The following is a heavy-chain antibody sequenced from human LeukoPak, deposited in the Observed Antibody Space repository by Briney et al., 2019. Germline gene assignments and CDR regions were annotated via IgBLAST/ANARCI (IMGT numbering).Heavy chain of an antibody. CDR2: ISSSSSYI. V-gene: IGHV3-21*01. Sequence: GGSLRLSCAASGFTFSSYSMNWVRQAPGKGLEWVSSISSSSSYIYYADSVKGRFTISRDNAKNSLYLQMNSLRAEDTAVYYCARDLSRITMIVPFDYWGQGTLVTVSS. D-gene: IGHD3-22*01. CDR1: GFTFSSYS. CDR3: ARDLSRITMIVPFDY. J-gene: IGHJ4*02.